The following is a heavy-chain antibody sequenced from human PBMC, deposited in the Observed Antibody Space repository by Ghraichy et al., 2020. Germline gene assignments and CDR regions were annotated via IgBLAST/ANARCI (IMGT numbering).Heavy chain of an antibody. Sequence: GGSLRLSCPASGFSFSGYAVHWVRQAPGKGPEWVAALSYDGKNEYYIKSVKGRFTISRDTSKNTLHLQMNNLRADDTAIYHCARVAEGHTLGHFDYWGRGTLLTVSS. CDR2: LSYDGKNE. J-gene: IGHJ4*02. CDR1: GFSFSGYA. V-gene: IGHV3-30*04. CDR3: ARVAEGHTLGHFDY.